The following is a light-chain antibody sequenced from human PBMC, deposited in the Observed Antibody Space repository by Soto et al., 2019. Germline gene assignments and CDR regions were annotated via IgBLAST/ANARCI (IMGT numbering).Light chain of an antibody. V-gene: IGLV2-14*01. Sequence: QSALTQPASVSGSPGQSITISCTGTISDIGGYNFISWYQHHPGKAPKLVIYDVNNRPSGISYRFSGSKSGNTASLTISGLQAEDDADYYCASYTRTTPLVFGGGTKLTVL. CDR1: ISDIGGYNF. CDR3: ASYTRTTPLV. CDR2: DVN. J-gene: IGLJ2*01.